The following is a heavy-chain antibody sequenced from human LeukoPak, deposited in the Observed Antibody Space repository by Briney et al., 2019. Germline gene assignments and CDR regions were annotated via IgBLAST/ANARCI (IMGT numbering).Heavy chain of an antibody. J-gene: IGHJ4*02. CDR2: ISGSGSA. CDR1: GFTLSSYA. D-gene: IGHD1-26*01. Sequence: GGSLRLSCAASGFTLSSYAMNWVRQAPGKGLDWVSAISGSGSAYYADSVKGRFTISRDNSKNTLYLQMNSLRAEDTAVYYCAKRGAEVGATVAPGDYWGQGTLLTVSS. V-gene: IGHV3-23*01. CDR3: AKRGAEVGATVAPGDY.